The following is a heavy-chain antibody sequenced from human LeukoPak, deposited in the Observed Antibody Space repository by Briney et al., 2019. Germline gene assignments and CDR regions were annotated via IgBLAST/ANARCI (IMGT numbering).Heavy chain of an antibody. CDR2: ISGSGGST. D-gene: IGHD6-19*01. V-gene: IGHV3-23*01. Sequence: GGSLRLSCAASGFTFSDYWMHWVRQAPGKGLEWVSAISGSGGSTYYADSVKGRFTISRDNSKNTLYLQMNSLRAEDTAVYYCAKDLGLYSSGWYGYFDYWGQGTLVTVSS. J-gene: IGHJ4*02. CDR1: GFTFSDYW. CDR3: AKDLGLYSSGWYGYFDY.